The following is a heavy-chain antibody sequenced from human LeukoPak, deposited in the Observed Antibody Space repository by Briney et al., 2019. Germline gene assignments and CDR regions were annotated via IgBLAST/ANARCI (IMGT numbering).Heavy chain of an antibody. CDR3: ATENLGYCSSTSCAYFDY. CDR1: GYTLTELS. V-gene: IGHV1-24*01. CDR2: FDPEDGET. Sequence: ATVKVTCKVSGYTLTELSMHWVRQAPGKGLAWMGGFDPEDGETIYAQKFQGRVTMTEDTSTDTAYMELSSPRSEDTAVYYCATENLGYCSSTSCAYFDYWGQGTLVTVSS. J-gene: IGHJ4*02. D-gene: IGHD2-2*01.